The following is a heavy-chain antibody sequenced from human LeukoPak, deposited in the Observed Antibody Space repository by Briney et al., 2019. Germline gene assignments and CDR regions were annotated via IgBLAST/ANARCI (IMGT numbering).Heavy chain of an antibody. D-gene: IGHD2-2*01. CDR2: IRYDGSNK. V-gene: IGHV3-30*02. CDR3: ARDGSTSLWVRGYYYYMDV. J-gene: IGHJ6*03. Sequence: GGSLRLSCAASGFTFSSYGMHWVRQAPGKGLEWVAFIRYDGSNKYYADSVKGRFTLSRDNSKNTLYLQMNSLRAEDTALYYCARDGSTSLWVRGYYYYMDVWGKGTTVTVSS. CDR1: GFTFSSYG.